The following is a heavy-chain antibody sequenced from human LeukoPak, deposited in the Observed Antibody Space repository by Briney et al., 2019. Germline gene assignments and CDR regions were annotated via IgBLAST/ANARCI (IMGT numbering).Heavy chain of an antibody. V-gene: IGHV3-53*01. CDR1: GFTVSSNY. J-gene: IGHJ4*02. D-gene: IGHD1-26*01. CDR2: IYSSGST. Sequence: GGSLKLSCAASGFTVSSNYMSWLRQAPGKGLEWVSVIYSSGSTYYADSVKGRFTISRDNSKNTLYLQMTTLRAEDTAVYYCARGGEWELLPFDYWGQGTLVTVSS. CDR3: ARGGEWELLPFDY.